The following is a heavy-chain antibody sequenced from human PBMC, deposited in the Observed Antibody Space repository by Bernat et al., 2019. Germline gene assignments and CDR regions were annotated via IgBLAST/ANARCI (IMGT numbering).Heavy chain of an antibody. CDR1: GYTFTSYG. CDR3: ARDRALGWGPYYFDY. J-gene: IGHJ4*02. Sequence: QVQLVQSGAEVKKPGASVKVSCKASGYTFTSYGISWVRQAPGQGLEWMGWISAYNGNTNYAKKFQGRVTMTTDTSTSTAYMGLRRLRPDNTAVYYCARDRALGWGPYYFDYWGQGTLVTVSS. CDR2: ISAYNGNT. V-gene: IGHV1-18*01. D-gene: IGHD3-16*01.